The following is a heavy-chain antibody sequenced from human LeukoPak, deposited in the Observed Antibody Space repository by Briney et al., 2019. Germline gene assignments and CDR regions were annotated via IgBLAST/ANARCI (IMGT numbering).Heavy chain of an antibody. V-gene: IGHV4-39*07. CDR1: GGSISSSYYY. Sequence: SETLSLTCTVSGGSISSSYYYWGWIRQPPGKGLEWIGEINHSGSTNYNPSLESRVTISVDTSKNQFSLKLSSVTAADTAVYYCARVWVGIVVPAAIRKDWFDPWGQGTLVTVSS. J-gene: IGHJ5*02. CDR2: INHSGST. CDR3: ARVWVGIVVPAAIRKDWFDP. D-gene: IGHD2-2*02.